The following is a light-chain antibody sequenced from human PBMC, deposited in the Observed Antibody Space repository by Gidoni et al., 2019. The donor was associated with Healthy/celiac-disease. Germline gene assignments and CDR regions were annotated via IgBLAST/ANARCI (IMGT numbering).Light chain of an antibody. V-gene: IGLV3-25*03. Sequence: STELTQPPSVSVSPGQAARITCSGDALPKQYAYWYQQKPGQAPVLVIYKDSARPSGIPERFSGSSSGTTVTLTISGVQAEDEADYYCQSADSSGTYTVFGGGTKLTVL. CDR3: QSADSSGTYTV. CDR2: KDS. CDR1: ALPKQY. J-gene: IGLJ2*01.